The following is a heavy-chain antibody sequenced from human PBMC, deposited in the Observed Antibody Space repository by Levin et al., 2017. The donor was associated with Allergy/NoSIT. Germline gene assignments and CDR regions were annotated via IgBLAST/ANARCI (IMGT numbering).Heavy chain of an antibody. CDR3: AHKQHSSGWADDAFDI. CDR1: WFSLSTSGVG. CDR2: IYWDDDK. V-gene: IGHV2-5*02. D-gene: IGHD6-19*01. J-gene: IGHJ3*02. Sequence: SGPTLVKPTQTLTLTCTFSWFSLSTSGVGVGWIRQPPGKALEWLALIYWDDDKRYSPSLKSRLTITKDTSKNQVVLTMTNMDPVDTATYYCAHKQHSSGWADDAFDIWGQGTMVTVSS.